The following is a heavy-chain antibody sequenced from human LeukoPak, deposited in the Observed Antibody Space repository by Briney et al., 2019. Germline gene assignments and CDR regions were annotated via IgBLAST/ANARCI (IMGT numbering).Heavy chain of an antibody. CDR2: INSDGSSR. Sequence: GGSPRLSCAASGFTFSSYWMHWVRQPPGKGLVWVSRINSDGSSRTYVDSVKGRFTISRDNARNTLYLQMNSLRAEDTAVYYCVRDPFYDSSGRSGRDYWGQGTLVTVSS. V-gene: IGHV3-74*01. D-gene: IGHD3-22*01. CDR1: GFTFSSYW. CDR3: VRDPFYDSSGRSGRDY. J-gene: IGHJ4*02.